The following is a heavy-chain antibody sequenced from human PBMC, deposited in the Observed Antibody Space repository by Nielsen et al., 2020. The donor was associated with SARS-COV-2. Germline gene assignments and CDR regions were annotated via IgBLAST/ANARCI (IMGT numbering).Heavy chain of an antibody. V-gene: IGHV3-11*01. CDR2: ITTAGSTI. CDR3: ARVGRLPRTYMFDL. J-gene: IGHJ5*02. CDR1: GFLFSDYL. D-gene: IGHD1-14*01. Sequence: GGSLRLSCSASGFLFSDYLMSWVRQAPGKGLEWIAYITTAGSTIFYADSVKGRFTISRDNTKKLLYLEMSSLRAADTAIYYCARVGRLPRTYMFDLWGQGTLVTVSS.